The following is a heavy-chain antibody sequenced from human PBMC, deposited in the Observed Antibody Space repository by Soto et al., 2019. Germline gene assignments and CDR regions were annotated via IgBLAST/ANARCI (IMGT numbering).Heavy chain of an antibody. V-gene: IGHV1-69*13. J-gene: IGHJ6*02. CDR2: IIPIFGTA. CDR3: ARDQVGWELLDYYYGMDV. D-gene: IGHD1-26*01. Sequence: GASVKVSCKASGGTFSSYAISWVRQAPGQGLEWMGGIIPIFGTANYAQKFQGRVTITADESTSTAYMELSSLRSEDTAVYYCARDQVGWELLDYYYGMDVWGQGTTVTVSS. CDR1: GGTFSSYA.